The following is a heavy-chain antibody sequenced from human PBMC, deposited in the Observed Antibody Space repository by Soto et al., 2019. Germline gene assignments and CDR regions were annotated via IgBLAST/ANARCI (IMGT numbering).Heavy chain of an antibody. CDR1: GGSLSSYY. CDR3: ARAVSDFCSGYYGREYYYYYGMDV. V-gene: IGHV4-59*07. D-gene: IGHD3-3*01. J-gene: IGHJ6*02. CDR2: IYYSGST. Sequence: SATLSLTCTVSGGSLSSYYWSWIRQPPGKGLEWIGYIYYSGSTNYNPSLKSRVTISVDTSKNQFSLKLSSVTAADTAVYYCARAVSDFCSGYYGREYYYYYGMDVWGQGTTVNVSS.